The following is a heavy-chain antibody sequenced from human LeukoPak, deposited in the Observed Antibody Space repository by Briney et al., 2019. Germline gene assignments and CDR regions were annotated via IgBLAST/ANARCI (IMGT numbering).Heavy chain of an antibody. V-gene: IGHV3-23*01. J-gene: IGHJ3*02. Sequence: GGSLRLSCAASGFTFSSYAMSWVRQAPGKGLEGVSAIRCRGGSTYYADSVKGRFTISRDNSKNTLYLEMNSPRADDTAVSYWAKDIRSGLVTMVPRLDAFDIWGQGTIVTVSS. CDR2: IRCRGGST. CDR1: GFTFSSYA. D-gene: IGHD3-10*01. CDR3: AKDIRSGLVTMVPRLDAFDI.